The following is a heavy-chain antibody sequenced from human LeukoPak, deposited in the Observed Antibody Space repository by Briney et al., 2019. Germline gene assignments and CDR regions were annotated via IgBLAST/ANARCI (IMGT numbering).Heavy chain of an antibody. CDR3: ARGDDYGDYGYFDY. CDR1: GFTFSNAW. D-gene: IGHD4-17*01. Sequence: GGSLRLSCAASGFTFSNAWMSWVRQAPGKGLEWVSYISSSGSTIYYADSVKGRFTISRDNAKNSLYLQMNSLRAEDTAVYYCARGDDYGDYGYFDYWGQGTLVTVSS. V-gene: IGHV3-11*04. J-gene: IGHJ4*02. CDR2: ISSSGSTI.